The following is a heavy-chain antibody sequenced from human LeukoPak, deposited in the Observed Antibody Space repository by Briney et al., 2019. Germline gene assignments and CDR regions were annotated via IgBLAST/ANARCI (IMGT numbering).Heavy chain of an antibody. CDR1: GFTFTSSA. V-gene: IGHV1-58*01. CDR2: IVVGSGNT. J-gene: IGHJ3*01. Sequence: LVKVSCKASGFTFTSSAVQWVRQARGQRLEWIGWIVVGSGNTNYAQKFQERVTITRDMSTSTVYMELSSLRSEDTAVYYCAAEGRPTVVTFRKGAVDLWGQGTMVTVSS. D-gene: IGHD4-23*01. CDR3: AAEGRPTVVTFRKGAVDL.